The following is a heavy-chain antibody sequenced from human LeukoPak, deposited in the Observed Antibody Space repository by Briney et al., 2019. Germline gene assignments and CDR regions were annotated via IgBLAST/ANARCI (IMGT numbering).Heavy chain of an antibody. CDR3: ARDLTLGYCSSTSCLSPYYYYGMDV. CDR2: ISSSSSYI. J-gene: IGHJ6*02. Sequence: GGPLRLSCAASGFTFSSYSMNWVRQAPGKGLEWVSSISSSSSYIYYADSVKGRFTISRDNAKNSLYLQMNSLRAEDTAVYYCARDLTLGYCSSTSCLSPYYYYGMDVWGQGTTVTVSS. V-gene: IGHV3-21*01. CDR1: GFTFSSYS. D-gene: IGHD2-2*01.